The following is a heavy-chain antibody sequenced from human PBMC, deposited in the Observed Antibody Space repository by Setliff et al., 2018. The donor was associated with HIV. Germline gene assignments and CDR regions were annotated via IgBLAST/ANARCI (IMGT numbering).Heavy chain of an antibody. CDR2: ISYDGSNK. CDR1: GFTFSSYA. V-gene: IGHV3-30*07. Sequence: GGSLRLSCAASGFTFSSYAMHWVRQAPGKGLEWVAVISYDGSNKYYADSVKGRFTISRDNAKSTVYLQMNSLRAEDTAVYYCASSSKGYCTSISCNFYYYGLDVWGQGTTVTVSS. CDR3: ASSSKGYCTSISCNFYYYGLDV. D-gene: IGHD2-2*01. J-gene: IGHJ6*02.